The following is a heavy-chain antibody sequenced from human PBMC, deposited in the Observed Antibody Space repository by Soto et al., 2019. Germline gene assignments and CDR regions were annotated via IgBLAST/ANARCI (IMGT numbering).Heavy chain of an antibody. CDR2: IYYSAST. Sequence: SQTLSLTCTVSGGSVSSFTDYWAWIRQPPGKGLEWIGSIYYSASTYYNPSLKSRVTISVDTSKNQFSLKLTSVTAADTAVYYCATGKTDGYNYFAPDPLGQGTLVTVSS. V-gene: IGHV4-39*01. CDR3: ATGKTDGYNYFAPDP. J-gene: IGHJ5*02. CDR1: GGSVSSFTDY. D-gene: IGHD5-12*01.